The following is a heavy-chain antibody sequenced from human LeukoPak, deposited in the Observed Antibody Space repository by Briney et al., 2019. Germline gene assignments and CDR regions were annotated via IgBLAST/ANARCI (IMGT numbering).Heavy chain of an antibody. J-gene: IGHJ4*02. CDR1: GFTFNHYG. D-gene: IGHD3-10*01. V-gene: IGHV3-33*01. CDR2: IWYDGSHK. CDR3: ARNFRSGSLDY. Sequence: GRSLRLSCAASGFTFNHYGMHWVRQAPAKGLEWVAVIWYDGSHKYYADSVKGRFTISRDNSKNTMYLKVNSLRADDTAVYYCARNFRSGSLDYWGQGTLVTVSS.